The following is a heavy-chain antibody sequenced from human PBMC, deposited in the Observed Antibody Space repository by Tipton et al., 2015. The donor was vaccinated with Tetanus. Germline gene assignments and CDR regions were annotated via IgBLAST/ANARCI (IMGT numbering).Heavy chain of an antibody. CDR3: ARTLYGDYRIDH. Sequence: GLMKPSETLSLTCTVSGGSISSYYWSRIRQPPGKGLEWIGYIYYTGTTNYNPSLKSRVSMSVDTSKNQFSLKVTSVTAADSALYLCARTLYGDYRIDHWGQGTLVTVSP. CDR1: GGSISSYY. J-gene: IGHJ4*02. V-gene: IGHV4-59*01. CDR2: IYYTGTT. D-gene: IGHD4-17*01.